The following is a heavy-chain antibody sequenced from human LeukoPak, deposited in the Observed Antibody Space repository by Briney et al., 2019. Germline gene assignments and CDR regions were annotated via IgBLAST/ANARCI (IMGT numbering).Heavy chain of an antibody. Sequence: GSLRLSCAASGFTFNNYAMNWVRQAPGKGLEWVSVISGSGGTTYYADSVKGRFTISRDSSKNTLYLQMNSLRAEDTAVYYCAKVSGGGLYYDGMDVWGQGTTVTVSS. CDR3: AKVSGGGLYYDGMDV. CDR2: ISGSGGTT. CDR1: GFTFNNYA. J-gene: IGHJ6*02. V-gene: IGHV3-23*01. D-gene: IGHD1-14*01.